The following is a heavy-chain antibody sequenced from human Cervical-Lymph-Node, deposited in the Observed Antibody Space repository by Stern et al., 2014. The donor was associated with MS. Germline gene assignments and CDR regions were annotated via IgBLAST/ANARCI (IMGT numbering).Heavy chain of an antibody. CDR3: ARDPHDYGDRFDY. J-gene: IGHJ4*02. D-gene: IGHD4-17*01. CDR1: GYSFTHFA. V-gene: IGHV7-4-1*02. CDR2: IKTNTGNP. Sequence: MQLVESGSELKKPGASVKVSCKASGYSFTHFALNWVRHAPGQGLQWMGWIKTNTGNPSYAQAFTGRFVFSLDTSVSTAYLQISSLKAEDTAVYYCARDPHDYGDRFDYWGQGTLVTVSS.